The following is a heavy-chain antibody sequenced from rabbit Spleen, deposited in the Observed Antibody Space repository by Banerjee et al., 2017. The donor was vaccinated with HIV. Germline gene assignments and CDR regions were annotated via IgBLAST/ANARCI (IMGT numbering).Heavy chain of an antibody. J-gene: IGHJ6*01. Sequence: HLTETGGGLVQPGGSLTLSCKASGFDFSTYYMSWVRQAPGKGLEWIGYIDPIFGSTYYASWVNGRFTISSHNAQNTLSLQVNSLTAADTATYFCARDTGSSFSSYGMDLWGQGTLVTVS. D-gene: IGHD8-1*01. V-gene: IGHV1S7*01. CDR2: IDPIFGST. CDR1: GFDFSTYY. CDR3: ARDTGSSFSSYGMDL.